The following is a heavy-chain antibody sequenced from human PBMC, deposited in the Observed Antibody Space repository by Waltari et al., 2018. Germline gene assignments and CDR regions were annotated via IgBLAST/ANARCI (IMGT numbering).Heavy chain of an antibody. D-gene: IGHD4-17*01. V-gene: IGHV4-61*01. CDR2: ISYSGST. CDR1: GGPVSSGTYH. J-gene: IGHJ6*03. Sequence: QVQLQESGPGLVKPSETLSLLCSVSGGPVSSGTYHWGWVRQPPGKGLEWTGDISYSGSTNYNPSLKSRVTISVDTSKNQLSLNLSSVTAADTAVYYCARGHDYWNYYYMDVWGKGTTVTVSS. CDR3: ARGHDYWNYYYMDV.